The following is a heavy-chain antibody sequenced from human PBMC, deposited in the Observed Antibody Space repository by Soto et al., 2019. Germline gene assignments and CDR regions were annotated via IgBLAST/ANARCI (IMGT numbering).Heavy chain of an antibody. V-gene: IGHV1-18*01. CDR2: ISAYNGNT. CDR3: ARGGRHDSSGYYLPFSGLDV. D-gene: IGHD3-22*01. CDR1: GYTFTSYG. J-gene: IGHJ6*02. Sequence: QVQLVQSGAEVKKPGASVKVSCKASGYTFTSYGISWVRQAPGQGLEWMGWISAYNGNTNYAQKLQGRVTMTTDTSTSTAYMELRSLRSDDTAVHYCARGGRHDSSGYYLPFSGLDVWGQGTTVTVSS.